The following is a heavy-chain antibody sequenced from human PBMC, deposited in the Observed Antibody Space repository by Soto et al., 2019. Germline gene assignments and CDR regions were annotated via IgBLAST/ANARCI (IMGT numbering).Heavy chain of an antibody. V-gene: IGHV3-7*04. CDR2: IRPDGSEG. CDR3: ARAYF. CDR1: GFTFSSDW. Sequence: EVQLVESGGGLVQPGGSRRLSCVASGFTFSSDWMTWVRQAPGKGLELVANIRPDGSEGSYLGSVRGRFTISRDNAKNSLYLHLSSLRAEDTALYYCARAYFWGQGTLVTVPS. J-gene: IGHJ4*02.